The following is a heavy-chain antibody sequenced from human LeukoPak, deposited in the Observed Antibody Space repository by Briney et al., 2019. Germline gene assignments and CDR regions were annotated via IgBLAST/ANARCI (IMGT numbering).Heavy chain of an antibody. Sequence: ASVKVSCKASGYTFTSYGISWVRQAPGQGLEWMGWISAYNGNTNYAQKLQGRVTMTTDTSTSTAYMELRSLRSDDTAVYYCARGEDIVVVPAAIGDYYYYYGMDVWGQGTTVTVSS. D-gene: IGHD2-2*02. CDR2: ISAYNGNT. V-gene: IGHV1-18*01. CDR3: ARGEDIVVVPAAIGDYYYYYGMDV. CDR1: GYTFTSYG. J-gene: IGHJ6*02.